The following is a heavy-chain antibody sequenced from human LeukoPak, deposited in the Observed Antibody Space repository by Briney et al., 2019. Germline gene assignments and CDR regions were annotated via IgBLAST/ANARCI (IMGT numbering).Heavy chain of an antibody. CDR1: GFTFSSYE. J-gene: IGHJ4*02. V-gene: IGHV3-48*03. CDR3: ARVRAPSGEFDY. CDR2: LSSSGSTI. Sequence: GGSLRLSCAASGFTFSSYEMNWVRHAPGKGLEWVSYLSSSGSTIYYADSVRGRFTISRDNAKNSLYLQMNSLRAEDTAVYYCARVRAPSGEFDYWGQGTLVTVSS. D-gene: IGHD7-27*01.